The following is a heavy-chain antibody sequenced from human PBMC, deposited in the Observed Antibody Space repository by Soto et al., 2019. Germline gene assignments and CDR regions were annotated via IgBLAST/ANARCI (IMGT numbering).Heavy chain of an antibody. J-gene: IGHJ5*02. CDR3: ARGVYCDGHSSDWFDP. V-gene: IGHV1-46*01. CDR1: GYTFTSYA. D-gene: IGHD2-21*02. CDR2: INPSGGST. Sequence: GASVKVSCKASGYTFTSYAMRWVRQAPGQGLEWMGIINPSGGSTSYAQKFQGRVTMTRDTSTSTVYMELSSLRSEDTAVYYCARGVYCDGHSSDWFDPWGQGTLVTVSS.